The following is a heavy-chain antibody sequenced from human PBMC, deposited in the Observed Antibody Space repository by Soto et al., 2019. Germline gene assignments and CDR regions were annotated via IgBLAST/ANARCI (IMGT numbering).Heavy chain of an antibody. CDR1: GGSISSGGYY. J-gene: IGHJ3*02. CDR3: ARDGSDDFWSGYIDAFDI. V-gene: IGHV4-31*03. Sequence: QVQLQESGPGLVKPSQTLSLTCTVSGGSISSGGYYWSWIRQHPGKGLEWIGYIYYSGSTYYNPSLKSRVTISVDTSKNQFSLKLSSVTAADTAVYYCARDGSDDFWSGYIDAFDIWGQGTMVTVSS. CDR2: IYYSGST. D-gene: IGHD3-3*01.